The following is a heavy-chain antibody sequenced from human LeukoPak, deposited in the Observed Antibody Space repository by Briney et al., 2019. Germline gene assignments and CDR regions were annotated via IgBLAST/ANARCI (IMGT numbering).Heavy chain of an antibody. CDR3: ARLGIAVAGIYYGMDV. V-gene: IGHV4-59*08. CDR1: GGSISSSY. Sequence: SETLSLTCTVSGGSISSSYWNWIRQPPGKGLEWIVYIYYSGSTNYNPSLKSRVTMSVDTSKNQFSLRLSSVTAADTAVYYCARLGIAVAGIYYGMDVWGQGTTVTVSS. D-gene: IGHD6-19*01. J-gene: IGHJ6*02. CDR2: IYYSGST.